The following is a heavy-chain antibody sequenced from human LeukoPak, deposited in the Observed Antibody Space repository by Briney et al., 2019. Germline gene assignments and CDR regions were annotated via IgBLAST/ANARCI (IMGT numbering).Heavy chain of an antibody. D-gene: IGHD2-21*01. CDR1: GFIFSPYT. J-gene: IGHJ4*02. CDR3: ARGSIDWQAEAFDC. Sequence: GGSLRLSCAASGFIFSPYTMHWVRQAPGKGLEWVALISYDGTDKYYADSVKGRFTISRDNSKNTLYLQTNSLRTEDTAVYYCARGSIDWQAEAFDCWGQGTLVTVSS. V-gene: IGHV3-30*04. CDR2: ISYDGTDK.